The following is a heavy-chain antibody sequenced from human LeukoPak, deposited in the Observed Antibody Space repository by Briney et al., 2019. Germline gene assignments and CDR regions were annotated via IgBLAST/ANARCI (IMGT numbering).Heavy chain of an antibody. V-gene: IGHV1-2*06. CDR2: INPDSGGT. D-gene: IGHD1-1*01. Sequence: ASVKVSCKASGYTFTGYYMHWVRQAPGQGLEWMGRINPDSGGTDFVQKFQGRVTMTRDTSISTAYMELTRLRSDDTAVYYCARGGEWNDVSFWGQGTPVTVSS. CDR3: ARGGEWNDVSF. J-gene: IGHJ4*02. CDR1: GYTFTGYY.